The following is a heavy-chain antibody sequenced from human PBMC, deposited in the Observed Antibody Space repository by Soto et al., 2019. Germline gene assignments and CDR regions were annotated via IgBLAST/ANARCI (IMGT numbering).Heavy chain of an antibody. Sequence: ASVKVSCKASGYTFTSYDINWVRQATGQGLEWMGWMNPNSGNTGYAQKFQGRVTMTRNTSISTAYMELSSLRSEDTAVYYCAKTTEIRYYYYYYMDVWGKGTTVTVSS. D-gene: IGHD4-4*01. CDR3: AKTTEIRYYYYYYMDV. CDR1: GYTFTSYD. V-gene: IGHV1-8*01. CDR2: MNPNSGNT. J-gene: IGHJ6*03.